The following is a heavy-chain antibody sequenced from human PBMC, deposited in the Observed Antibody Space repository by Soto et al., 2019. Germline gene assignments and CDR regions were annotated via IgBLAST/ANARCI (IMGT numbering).Heavy chain of an antibody. CDR3: GAASGAS. D-gene: IGHD2-15*01. J-gene: IGHJ5*02. Sequence: EVQLVESGGGLVKPGGSLRLSCAASGFTFSSYTMNWVRQAPGKGLEWVSSISRSSSYIYFADSVKGRFTISRDNAKNSLYLQMNWLRAVGTAVYSCGAASGASWGQGTLVTVSS. CDR2: ISRSSSYI. CDR1: GFTFSSYT. V-gene: IGHV3-21*01.